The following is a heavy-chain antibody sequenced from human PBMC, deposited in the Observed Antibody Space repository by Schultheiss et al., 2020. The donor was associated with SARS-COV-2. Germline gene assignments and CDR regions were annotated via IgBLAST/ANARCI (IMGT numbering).Heavy chain of an antibody. J-gene: IGHJ4*02. CDR1: GFTFSSYA. Sequence: GGSLRLSCAASGFTFSSYAMSWVRQAPGKGLEWVSAISGSGGSTYYADSVKGRFTISRDNSKNTLYLQMNSLRAEDTAVYYCARDPAWNDYPSWGQGTLVTVSS. CDR3: ARDPAWNDYPS. CDR2: ISGSGGST. V-gene: IGHV3-23*01. D-gene: IGHD1-1*01.